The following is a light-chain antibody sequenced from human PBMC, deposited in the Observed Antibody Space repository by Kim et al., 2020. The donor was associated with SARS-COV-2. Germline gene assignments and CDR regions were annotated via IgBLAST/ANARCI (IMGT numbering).Light chain of an antibody. J-gene: IGLJ2*01. CDR2: YDS. CDR1: NIGSKS. Sequence: SYELTQPPSVSVAPGKTARITCGGNNIGSKSVHWYQQKPGQAPVLVIYYDSDRPSGIPERFSGSNSGNTATLTISRVEAGDEADYYCQVWDSSSDHVVSGGGTKLTVL. CDR3: QVWDSSSDHVV. V-gene: IGLV3-21*04.